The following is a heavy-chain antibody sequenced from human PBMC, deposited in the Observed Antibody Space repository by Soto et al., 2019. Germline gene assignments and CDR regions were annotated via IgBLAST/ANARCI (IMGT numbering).Heavy chain of an antibody. CDR2: IYPGDSDT. Sequence: PGESLKISCKGSGYSFTSYWIGWVRQMPGKGLEWMGIIYPGDSDTRYSPSFQGQVTISADKSISTAYLQWSSLKASDTAMYYWARLRLDRGDYGPSYCSSCGMDVWGKATMLPGSS. D-gene: IGHD4-17*01. V-gene: IGHV5-51*01. CDR1: GYSFTSYW. CDR3: ARLRLDRGDYGPSYCSSCGMDV. J-gene: IGHJ6*04.